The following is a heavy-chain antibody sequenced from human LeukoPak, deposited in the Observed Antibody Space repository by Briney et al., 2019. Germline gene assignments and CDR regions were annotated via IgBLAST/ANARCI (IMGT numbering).Heavy chain of an antibody. D-gene: IGHD2/OR15-2a*01. CDR1: GGSISSHY. V-gene: IGHV4-59*11. CDR2: IYYSGST. CDR3: ARSFEESLFDY. Sequence: SETLSLTCTVSGGSISSHYWSWIRQPPGKGLEWIGYIYYSGSTNYNPSLKSRVTISVDTSKNQFSLKLSSVTAADTAVYYCARSFEESLFDYWGQGTQVTVSS. J-gene: IGHJ4*02.